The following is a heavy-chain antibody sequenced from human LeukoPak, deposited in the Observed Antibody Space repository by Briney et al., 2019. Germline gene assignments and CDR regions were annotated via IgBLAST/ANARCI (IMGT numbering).Heavy chain of an antibody. V-gene: IGHV1-2*02. Sequence: VKVSCKASGYTLTGYYIHWVRQAPGQGLEWMGWINPNSGDTNYAQKFQGRVTMTRDTSISTAYMDLSRLGSDDTAVYYCARVAGWHWFDPWGQGTLVTVSS. J-gene: IGHJ5*02. CDR3: ARVAGWHWFDP. CDR2: INPNSGDT. CDR1: GYTLTGYY. D-gene: IGHD6-19*01.